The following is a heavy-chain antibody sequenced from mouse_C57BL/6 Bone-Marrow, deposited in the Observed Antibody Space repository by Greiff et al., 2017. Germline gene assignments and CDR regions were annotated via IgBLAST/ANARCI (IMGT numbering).Heavy chain of an antibody. Sequence: VQLQQSGAELARPGASVKLSCKASGYTFTSYGISWVKQRTGQGLEWIGEIYPRSGNTYYNEKFKGKATLTADKSSRTAYMELRGLTAEDSAVYFCARPHYGSSPAWFAYWGQGTLVTVSA. CDR3: ARPHYGSSPAWFAY. V-gene: IGHV1-81*01. D-gene: IGHD1-1*01. J-gene: IGHJ3*01. CDR2: IYPRSGNT. CDR1: GYTFTSYG.